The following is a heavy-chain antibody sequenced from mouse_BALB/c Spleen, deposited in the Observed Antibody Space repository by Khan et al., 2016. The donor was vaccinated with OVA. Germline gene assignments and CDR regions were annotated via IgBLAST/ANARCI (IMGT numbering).Heavy chain of an antibody. CDR3: GREGADYRKDGWFAY. CDR2: INPSNDYT. CDR1: GYTFTAYT. Sequence: QVQLKESGAELARPGASVKMSCKASGYTFTAYTIHWVKQRPGQGLEWIGYINPSNDYTNYNQKFKDKATLTADKSSSTAYMQLSSLTSEDSAVYYCGREGADYRKDGWFAYWGQGTLVTVSA. J-gene: IGHJ3*01. V-gene: IGHV1-4*01. D-gene: IGHD2-14*01.